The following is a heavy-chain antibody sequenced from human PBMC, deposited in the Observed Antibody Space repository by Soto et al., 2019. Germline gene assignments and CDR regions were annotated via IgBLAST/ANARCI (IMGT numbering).Heavy chain of an antibody. J-gene: IGHJ6*02. CDR1: GFTFSSYA. V-gene: IGHV3-30-3*01. CDR3: ARAPVYCSSTSCRLDV. Sequence: PGGSLRLSCAASGFTFSSYAMHWVRQAPGKGLEWVAVISYDGSNKYYADSVKGRFTISRDNSKNTLYLQMNSLRAEDTAVYYCARAPVYCSSTSCRLDVWGQGTTVTVSS. D-gene: IGHD2-2*01. CDR2: ISYDGSNK.